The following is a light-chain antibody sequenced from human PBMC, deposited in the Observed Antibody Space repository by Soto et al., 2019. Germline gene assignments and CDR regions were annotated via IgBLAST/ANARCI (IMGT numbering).Light chain of an antibody. CDR2: GAS. Sequence: EIVLTQSPGILSLSPGERATLSCRASQKISNKYLAWYQQKPGQAPRLLIFGASTRATGIPDRFVGRGSGTYFNLTISRLEPEDFAVYYCQQYDLALNFGPGTKVEIK. CDR3: QQYDLALN. CDR1: QKISNKY. J-gene: IGKJ3*01. V-gene: IGKV3-20*01.